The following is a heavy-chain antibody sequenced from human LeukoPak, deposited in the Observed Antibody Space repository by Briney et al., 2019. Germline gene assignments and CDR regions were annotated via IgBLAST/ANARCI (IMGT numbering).Heavy chain of an antibody. CDR2: IYNNAST. CDR1: GGSISRYY. J-gene: IGHJ4*02. Sequence: SETLSLTCSVSGGSISRYYWSWVQQPPGKGLEWIGYIYNNASTSYSPSLKSRLFMSVDTSTNKVSLKLRSVTEADTAIYYCAREGRDGYNEYWGQGTLVIVSS. D-gene: IGHD5-24*01. V-gene: IGHV4-59*01. CDR3: AREGRDGYNEY.